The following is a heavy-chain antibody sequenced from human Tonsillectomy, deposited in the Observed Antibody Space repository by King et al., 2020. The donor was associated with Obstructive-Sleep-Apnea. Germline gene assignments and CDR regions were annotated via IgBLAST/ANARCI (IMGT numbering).Heavy chain of an antibody. Sequence: VQLVESGGGLVQPGGSLRLSCAASGFTFSSYVMSWVCQAPGKGLEWVSGVSGSGDSIYSADSVKGRFTISRDNSKNTLYLKMNSLRAEDTAVYFCAKTPPSLTGLAYWGQGTLVTVPS. CDR3: AKTPPSLTGLAY. J-gene: IGHJ4*02. CDR1: GFTFSSYV. V-gene: IGHV3-23*04. D-gene: IGHD3-9*01. CDR2: VSGSGDSI.